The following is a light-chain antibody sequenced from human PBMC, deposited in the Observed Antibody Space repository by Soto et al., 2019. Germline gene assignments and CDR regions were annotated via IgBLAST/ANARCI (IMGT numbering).Light chain of an antibody. CDR2: VAS. Sequence: IQLTQSPSSLSASVGDRVTITCRASQDIAIYLAWYQQKPGKAPKLLIYVASILQSGVPSRFSGSGSGTQFTLTISSLQPEDFATYYCQQLNRYPYTFGQGTKVEIK. J-gene: IGKJ2*01. V-gene: IGKV1-9*01. CDR3: QQLNRYPYT. CDR1: QDIAIY.